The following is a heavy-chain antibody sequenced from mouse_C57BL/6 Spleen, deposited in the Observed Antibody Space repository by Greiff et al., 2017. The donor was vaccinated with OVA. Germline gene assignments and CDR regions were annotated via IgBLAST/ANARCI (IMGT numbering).Heavy chain of an antibody. J-gene: IGHJ2*01. D-gene: IGHD3-2*02. V-gene: IGHV1-61*01. Sequence: QVQLQQSGAELVRPGSSVKLSCKASGYTFTSYWMDWVKQRPGQGLEWIGNIYPSDSETHYNQKFKDKATLTVDKSSSTAYMQLSSLTSEDSAVYYCARSGSGYFYYFDYWGQGTTLTVSS. CDR2: IYPSDSET. CDR1: GYTFTSYW. CDR3: ARSGSGYFYYFDY.